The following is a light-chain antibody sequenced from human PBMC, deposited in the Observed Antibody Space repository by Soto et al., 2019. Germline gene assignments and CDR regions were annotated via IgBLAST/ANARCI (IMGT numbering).Light chain of an antibody. CDR1: SSDVGGYNY. Sequence: QSALAQPRSVSGSPGQSVTISCTGTSSDVGGYNYVSWYQRHPGKAPKVVIYDVSKRPPGVPDRFSGSQSGNTASLTISGLQAEDEADYYCCSYAGSYTYVFGTGTKVTVL. CDR3: CSYAGSYTYV. CDR2: DVS. J-gene: IGLJ1*01. V-gene: IGLV2-11*01.